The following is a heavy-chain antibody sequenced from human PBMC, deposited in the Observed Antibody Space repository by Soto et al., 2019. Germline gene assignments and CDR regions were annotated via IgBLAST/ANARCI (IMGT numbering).Heavy chain of an antibody. Sequence: QVQLQESGPGLVKPSQTLSLTCTVSGGSISSGGYYWSWIRQHPGKGLEWIGYIYYSGSTYYNPSLKSRVTISVDTSKNQFSLMLSSVTAAYTAVYYCASSSIAARPYYYGMDVWGQGTTVTLSS. CDR3: ASSSIAARPYYYGMDV. CDR2: IYYSGST. J-gene: IGHJ6*02. V-gene: IGHV4-31*03. D-gene: IGHD6-6*01. CDR1: GGSISSGGYY.